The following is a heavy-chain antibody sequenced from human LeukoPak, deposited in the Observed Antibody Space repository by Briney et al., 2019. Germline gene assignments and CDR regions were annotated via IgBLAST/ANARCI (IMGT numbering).Heavy chain of an antibody. CDR3: ARIRELLGWFDP. J-gene: IGHJ5*02. D-gene: IGHD1-26*01. Sequence: SETLSLTCTVSGGSISSSNYYWGWIRQPPGKGLEWIGSMYYSGSTYYNPSLKSRVTISVDTSKNQFSLKLSSVTAADTAVYHCARIRELLGWFDPWGQGTLVTVSS. CDR1: GGSISSSNYY. V-gene: IGHV4-39*07. CDR2: MYYSGST.